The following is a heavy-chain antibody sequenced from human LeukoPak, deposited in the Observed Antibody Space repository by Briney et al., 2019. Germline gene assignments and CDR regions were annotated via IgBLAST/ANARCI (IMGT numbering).Heavy chain of an antibody. Sequence: SETLSLTCGVYGVSFTDYYRSWIRQSPGKGLEWIGEINHVGGTKYNPSLKGRVTIAVDTSAKQFSLILNSVTAADTAVYYCARIGSGSYYPTGYYYYMDVWGKGTTVTVSS. CDR2: INHVGGT. J-gene: IGHJ6*03. CDR1: GVSFTDYY. D-gene: IGHD3-10*01. V-gene: IGHV4-34*01. CDR3: ARIGSGSYYPTGYYYYMDV.